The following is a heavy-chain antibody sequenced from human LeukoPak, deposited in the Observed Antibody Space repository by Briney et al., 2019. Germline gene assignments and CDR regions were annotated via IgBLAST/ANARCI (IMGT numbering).Heavy chain of an antibody. Sequence: ASVKVSCKASGYTFTGYYMHWVRQAPGQGPEWMGRINPNSGGTNYAQKFQGRVTMTRDTSISTAYMELSRLRSDDTAVYYCATPYDYVWGSPMDVWGKGTTVTVSS. J-gene: IGHJ6*03. CDR2: INPNSGGT. D-gene: IGHD3-16*01. CDR3: ATPYDYVWGSPMDV. CDR1: GYTFTGYY. V-gene: IGHV1-2*06.